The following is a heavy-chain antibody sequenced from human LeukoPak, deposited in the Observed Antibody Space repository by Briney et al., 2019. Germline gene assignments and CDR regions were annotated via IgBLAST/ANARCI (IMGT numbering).Heavy chain of an antibody. J-gene: IGHJ4*02. CDR1: GGSISSGSYY. CDR3: ARDQGTAKSSGVFDY. CDR2: IYTSGST. Sequence: SETLSLTCTVSGGSISSGSYYWSWIRQPAGKGLEWIGRIYTSGSTNYNPSLKSRVTISVDTSKNQFSLKLSSVTAADTAVYYCARDQGTAKSSGVFDYWGQGTLVTVSS. V-gene: IGHV4-61*02. D-gene: IGHD1-26*01.